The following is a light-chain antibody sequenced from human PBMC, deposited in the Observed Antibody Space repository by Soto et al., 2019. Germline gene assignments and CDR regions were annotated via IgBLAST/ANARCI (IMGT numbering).Light chain of an antibody. CDR1: QSVSSN. CDR2: GAS. V-gene: IGKV3-20*01. Sequence: EIVMTQSPATLSVSPGERATLSCRASQSVSSNLAWYPQKPGQAPRLLIYGASSRATGIPDRFSGSGSGTDFTLTISRLEPEDFAVYYCQQYGSSPLTFGGGTKVDIK. CDR3: QQYGSSPLT. J-gene: IGKJ4*01.